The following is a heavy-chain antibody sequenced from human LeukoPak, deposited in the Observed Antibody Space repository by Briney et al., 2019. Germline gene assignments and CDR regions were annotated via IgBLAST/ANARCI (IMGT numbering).Heavy chain of an antibody. Sequence: GGSLRLSCAASGFTFSDYFMSWIRQAPGKGLEWVSYISGSSSNTKYADSVKGRFTISRDNAKNSLYLQMNSLTAEDTAVYYCAKPSGILLITNPQSWGQGTLVTVSS. CDR1: GFTFSDYF. V-gene: IGHV3-11*03. J-gene: IGHJ5*02. CDR3: AKPSGILLITNPQS. D-gene: IGHD1-26*01. CDR2: ISGSSSNT.